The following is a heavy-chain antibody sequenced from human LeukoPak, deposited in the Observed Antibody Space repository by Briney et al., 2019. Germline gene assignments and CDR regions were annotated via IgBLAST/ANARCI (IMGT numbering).Heavy chain of an antibody. Sequence: SETLSLTCAVYVGSFSGYYWSWIRQPPGKGLEWIGEINHSESTNYNSSLKSRVTISVDTSKNQFSLKLSSVTAADTAVYYCARGYYGSGSHCRMDVWGKGTTITVSA. CDR1: VGSFSGYY. D-gene: IGHD3-10*01. V-gene: IGHV4-34*01. J-gene: IGHJ6*04. CDR2: INHSEST. CDR3: ARGYYGSGSHCRMDV.